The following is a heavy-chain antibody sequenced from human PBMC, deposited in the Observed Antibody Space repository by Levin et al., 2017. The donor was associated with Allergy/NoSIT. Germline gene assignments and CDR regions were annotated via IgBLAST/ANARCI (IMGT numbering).Heavy chain of an antibody. CDR1: GGSVSSGTYY. V-gene: IGHV4-61*01. D-gene: IGHD6-19*01. Sequence: SQTLSLTCTVSGGSVSSGTYYWSWIRQPPGKGLEWIGYINYRGSTNYNPSLQSRVTISVDTSNHEFSLKLSSVTAADTAVYYCARNRIVVAGGTDYYYGMDVWGQGTTVTVSS. CDR3: ARNRIVVAGGTDYYYGMDV. CDR2: INYRGST. J-gene: IGHJ6*02.